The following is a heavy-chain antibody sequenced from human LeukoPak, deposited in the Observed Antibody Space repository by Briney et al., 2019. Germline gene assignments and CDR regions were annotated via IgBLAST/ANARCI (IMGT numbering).Heavy chain of an antibody. CDR1: GFTFSSYW. J-gene: IGHJ5*02. CDR3: ARGTGDILTEDWFDP. CDR2: INTDGSST. V-gene: IGHV3-74*01. D-gene: IGHD3-9*01. Sequence: PGGSVKLSCAASGFTFSSYWMHWVRQAPGKGLVWVSRINTDGSSTTYADSVKGRFTIPRDNARNTLYLQMNSLRAEDTAVYYCARGTGDILTEDWFDPWGQGTQVTVSS.